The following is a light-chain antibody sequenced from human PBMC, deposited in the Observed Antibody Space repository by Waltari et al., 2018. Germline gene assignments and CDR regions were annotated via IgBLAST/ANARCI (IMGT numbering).Light chain of an antibody. V-gene: IGKV3-20*01. CDR2: HAS. J-gene: IGKJ1*01. CDR3: QKYDFLPAT. CDR1: QGVGKY. Sequence: EIVLTQSTGTLSLSPGERATLSCRASQGVGKYLAWYHQRPGQAPRLLLYHASIRATGIPDRFSGSGFGTDFSLTISRLEPEDFAVYYCQKYDFLPATFGQGTTVEIK.